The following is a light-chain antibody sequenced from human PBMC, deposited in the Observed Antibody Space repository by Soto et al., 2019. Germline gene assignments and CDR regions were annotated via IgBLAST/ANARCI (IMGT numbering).Light chain of an antibody. Sequence: QSALTQPASVSGSPGQSITISCTGTSSDVGGYNYVSWYQQHPGKAPKLMIYDVSNRPSGVYNRFSGSKSGNTASLTISGLQAEDEADYYCSSYTSSSVVFGGGTQLTVL. V-gene: IGLV2-14*01. CDR2: DVS. CDR3: SSYTSSSVV. CDR1: SSDVGGYNY. J-gene: IGLJ2*01.